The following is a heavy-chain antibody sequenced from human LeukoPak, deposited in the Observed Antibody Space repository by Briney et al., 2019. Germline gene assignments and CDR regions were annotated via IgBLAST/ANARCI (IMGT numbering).Heavy chain of an antibody. J-gene: IGHJ6*02. CDR2: MNPNSGNT. Sequence: GASVKVSCKASGYTFTSYDINWVRQATGQGLEWMGWMNPNSGNTGYAQKFQGRVTMTRNTSISTAYMELSSLRSEDTAVYYCARGYGDYYYYGMDVWGQGTTVTVSS. CDR1: GYTFTSYD. CDR3: ARGYGDYYYYGMDV. D-gene: IGHD4-17*01. V-gene: IGHV1-8*01.